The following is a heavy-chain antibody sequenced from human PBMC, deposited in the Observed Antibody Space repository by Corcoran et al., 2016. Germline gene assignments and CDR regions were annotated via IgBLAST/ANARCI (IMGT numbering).Heavy chain of an antibody. D-gene: IGHD6-13*01. J-gene: IGHJ3*01. CDR2: ITGDGSDT. V-gene: IGHV3-74*03. CDR1: GFAFSTYW. Sequence: EVQLVESGGGLVQPGGSLRLSCAASGFAFSTYWMHWVRQVPGKGLMWVSRITGDGSDTTYADSVKGRFTISRDNAENTLYLQMDSLRAEDTAVYYCARGGGWRSSRFRAFGFWGQGTMVTVSS. CDR3: ARGGGWRSSRFRAFGF.